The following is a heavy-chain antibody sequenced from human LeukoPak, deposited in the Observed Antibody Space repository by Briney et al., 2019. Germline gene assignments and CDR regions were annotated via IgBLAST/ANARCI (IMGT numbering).Heavy chain of an antibody. CDR1: GFTFSSYW. V-gene: IGHV3-74*01. Sequence: GGSLRLSCAASGFTFSSYWMHWVHQTPGRGLVWVSRISTDGSSTSYADSVKGRFTISRDNAKNTLYLQMNSLRAEDTAVYYCAGTIAARGSDYWGQGTLVTVSS. D-gene: IGHD6-6*01. CDR3: AGTIAARGSDY. J-gene: IGHJ4*02. CDR2: ISTDGSST.